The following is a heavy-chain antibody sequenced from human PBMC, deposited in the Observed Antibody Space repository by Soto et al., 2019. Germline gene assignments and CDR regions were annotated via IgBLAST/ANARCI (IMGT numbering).Heavy chain of an antibody. D-gene: IGHD6-25*01. CDR2: VYFSGNT. CDR1: GGSLIGYY. CDR3: GSVRPSGYVLS. J-gene: IGHJ5*02. Sequence: SETMSVTSSVSGGSLIGYYWTWIRQSPGKGLEWIGYVYFSGNTNYNPSLKSRVTISIDTSKNQFSLRLASVTAADTAFYYCGSVRPSGYVLSWGQGALVTVSS. V-gene: IGHV4-59*01.